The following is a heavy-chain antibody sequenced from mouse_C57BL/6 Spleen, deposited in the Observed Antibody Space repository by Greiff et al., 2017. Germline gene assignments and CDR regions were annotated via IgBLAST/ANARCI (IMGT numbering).Heavy chain of an antibody. CDR2: ISYDGSN. CDR1: GYSITSGYY. Sequence: VQLQQSGPGLVKPSQSLSLTCSVTGYSITSGYYWNWIRQFPGNKLEWMGYISYDGSNNYNPSLKNRISITRDTSKNQFFLKLNSVTTEDTATYYCAREGYGSSFPFAYWGQGTLVTVSA. J-gene: IGHJ3*01. CDR3: AREGYGSSFPFAY. V-gene: IGHV3-6*01. D-gene: IGHD1-1*01.